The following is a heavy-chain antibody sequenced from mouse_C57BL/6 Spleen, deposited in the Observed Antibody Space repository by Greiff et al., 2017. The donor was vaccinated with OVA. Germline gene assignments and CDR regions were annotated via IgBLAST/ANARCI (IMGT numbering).Heavy chain of an antibody. V-gene: IGHV1-64*01. CDR1: GYTFTSYW. CDR3: AREWTHYYGSSLYYFDY. D-gene: IGHD1-1*01. Sequence: VQLQQPGAELVKPGASVKLSCKASGYTFTSYWMHWVKQRPGPGLEWIGMIHPTSGSTNYNEKFKSNATLTVDKSSSAAYMQLSSLTSEDAAIYYCAREWTHYYGSSLYYFDYWGKGTTLTVSS. J-gene: IGHJ2*01. CDR2: IHPTSGST.